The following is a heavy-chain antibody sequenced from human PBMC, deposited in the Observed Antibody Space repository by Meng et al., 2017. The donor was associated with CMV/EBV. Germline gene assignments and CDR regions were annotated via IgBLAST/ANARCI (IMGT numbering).Heavy chain of an antibody. CDR2: IKQDGSEK. Sequence: GGSLRLSCAASGFTFSSYWMSWVRQAPVKGLEWVANIKQDGSEKYYVDSVKGRFTISRDNAKNSLYLQMNSLRAEDTAVYYCARDPNLLAYYYDSSGWYWGQGTLVTVSS. D-gene: IGHD3-22*01. CDR1: GFTFSSYW. V-gene: IGHV3-7*01. CDR3: ARDPNLLAYYYDSSGWY. J-gene: IGHJ4*02.